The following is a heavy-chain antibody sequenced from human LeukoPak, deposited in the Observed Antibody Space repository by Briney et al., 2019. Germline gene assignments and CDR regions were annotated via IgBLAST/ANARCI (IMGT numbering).Heavy chain of an antibody. CDR1: GGSISSYY. Sequence: PSETLSLTCTVSGGSISSYYWSWIRQPPGKGLEWIGYIYYSGSTNYNPSLKSRVTISVDTSKNQFSLKLSSVTAADTAVYYCARGLYDADAFDIWGQGTMVTVSS. CDR2: IYYSGST. V-gene: IGHV4-59*01. J-gene: IGHJ3*02. CDR3: ARGLYDADAFDI. D-gene: IGHD3-10*01.